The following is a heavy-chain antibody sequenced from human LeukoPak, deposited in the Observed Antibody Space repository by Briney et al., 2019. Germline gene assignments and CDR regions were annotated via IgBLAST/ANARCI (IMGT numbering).Heavy chain of an antibody. CDR3: ARRRQVNGAFDI. Sequence: KPGGSLRLSCAASGFTFSSYSMNWVRQAPGKGLEWVSSISSSSSYIYYADSVKGRFTISRDNAKNSLYLQMNSLRAEDTAVYYCARRRQVNGAFDIWGQGTMVTVSS. CDR1: GFTFSSYS. CDR2: ISSSSSYI. J-gene: IGHJ3*02. D-gene: IGHD3-10*01. V-gene: IGHV3-21*06.